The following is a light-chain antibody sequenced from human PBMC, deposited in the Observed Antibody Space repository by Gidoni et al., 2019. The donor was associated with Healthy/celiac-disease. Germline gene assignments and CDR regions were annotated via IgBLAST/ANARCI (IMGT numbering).Light chain of an antibody. CDR3: SAWDSSLSAWV. V-gene: IGLV10-54*01. CDR1: INNVGNQG. J-gene: IGLJ3*02. CDR2: RNN. Sequence: QAGLTQPPSVSKGLRQTATLTCTGNINNVGNQGAAWLQQHQGHPPKLLTYRNNNRPSGISERLSASRSGNTASLTITGLQPEDEADYYCSAWDSSLSAWVFGGGTKLTVL.